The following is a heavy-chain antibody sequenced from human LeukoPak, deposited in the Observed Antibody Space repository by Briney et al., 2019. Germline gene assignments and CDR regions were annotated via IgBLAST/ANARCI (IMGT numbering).Heavy chain of an antibody. J-gene: IGHJ4*02. CDR2: ISAYNGNT. D-gene: IGHD3-10*01. CDR3: ARGGHYYGSGSYYNPTTPGDY. V-gene: IGHV1-18*01. CDR1: GYTFTNYG. Sequence: GASVKVSCKASGYTFTNYGISWVRQAPGQGLEWMGWISAYNGNTNYAQKLQGRVTMTTDTSASTAYMELWSLRSDDTAVYYCARGGHYYGSGSYYNPTTPGDYWGQGTLVTVSS.